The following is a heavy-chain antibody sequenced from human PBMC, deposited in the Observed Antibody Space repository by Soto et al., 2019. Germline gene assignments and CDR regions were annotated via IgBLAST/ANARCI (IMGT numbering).Heavy chain of an antibody. CDR1: GFAFSNAW. CDR3: TTDSRTTMPEVRFDY. CDR2: IKSKTDGGSA. J-gene: IGHJ4*01. D-gene: IGHD3-10*01. V-gene: IGHV3-15*07. Sequence: PGGSLRLSCAASGFAFSNAWINWVRQAPGKGLQWVGRIKSKTDGGSADYAAPVKGGFAVSRDDSKNIVYLQMNSLKIEDTAVYYCTTDSRTTMPEVRFDYWGHGTLVTVSS.